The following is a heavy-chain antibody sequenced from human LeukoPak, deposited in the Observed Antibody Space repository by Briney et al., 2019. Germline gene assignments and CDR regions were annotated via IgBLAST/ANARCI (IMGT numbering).Heavy chain of an antibody. CDR1: GFTFSSYG. CDR2: INPNSGGT. D-gene: IGHD3-10*01. Sequence: PGGSLRLSCAASGFTFSSYGMHWVRQAPGQGLEWMGWINPNSGGTNYAQKFQGRVTMTRDTSISTAYMELSRLRSDDTAVYYCARKAGVIIKGGWFDPWGQGTLVTVSS. CDR3: ARKAGVIIKGGWFDP. J-gene: IGHJ5*02. V-gene: IGHV1-2*02.